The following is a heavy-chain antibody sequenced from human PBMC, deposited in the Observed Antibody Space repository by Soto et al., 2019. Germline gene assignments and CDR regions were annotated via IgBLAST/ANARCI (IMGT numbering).Heavy chain of an antibody. CDR2: VNPINGNT. V-gene: IGHV1-2*02. J-gene: IGHJ4*02. CDR3: ARENWHFDY. Sequence: QVQLVQSGAEVKKPGASVKVSCKTSGYSFSEFRMHWVRQAPGQGLEWMGWVNPINGNTNYVQDFQGRVTMTRDASTRTVYTELSSLTSDDTSTVYCARENWHFDYWGQGTLITVSS. CDR1: GYSFSEFR.